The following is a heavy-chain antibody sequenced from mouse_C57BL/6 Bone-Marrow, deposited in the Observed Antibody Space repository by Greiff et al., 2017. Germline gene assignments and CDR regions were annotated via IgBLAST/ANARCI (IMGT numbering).Heavy chain of an antibody. CDR3: ARVSNFHY. CDR1: GYSFTGYY. V-gene: IGHV1-42*01. J-gene: IGHJ2*01. Sequence: VQLQQSGPELVKPGASVKISCKASGYSFTGYYMNWVKQSPGKSLEWIGEINPSTGGTTYNQKFKAKATLTVDKSSSTAYMQLKSLTSEDSAVYYCARVSNFHYWGQGTTLTVSS. CDR2: INPSTGGT. D-gene: IGHD2-5*01.